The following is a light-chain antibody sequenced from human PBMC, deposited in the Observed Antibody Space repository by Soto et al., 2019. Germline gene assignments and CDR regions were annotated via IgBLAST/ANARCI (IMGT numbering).Light chain of an antibody. J-gene: IGLJ2*01. CDR2: EGS. CDR3: CSYVGSSTFHVV. V-gene: IGLV2-23*03. Sequence: QSALTQPAAVSGSPGQSITISCTVTSSDVGSYNLRSWYQQPPGKSPKLLIYEGSKRPSWVSNRFSGSKSGKTASLTISGLQAEDEADYYCCSYVGSSTFHVVFGGGTLLTVL. CDR1: SSDVGSYNL.